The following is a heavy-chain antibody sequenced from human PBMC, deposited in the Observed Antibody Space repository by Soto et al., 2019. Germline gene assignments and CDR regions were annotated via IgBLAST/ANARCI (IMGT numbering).Heavy chain of an antibody. D-gene: IGHD4-17*01. V-gene: IGHV4-30-4*01. CDR1: GGSINSGDYY. CDR3: ARAKGLVTVTTSWFDP. CDR2: IYYSGST. Sequence: QVQLQESGPGLVKPSQTLSLTCTVSGGSINSGDYYWSWIRQPPGKGLEWIGYIYYSGSTYYNRSLKSRVSISADTSKNQFSLKLSSVTAADTAVYYCARAKGLVTVTTSWFDPWGQGTLVTVSS. J-gene: IGHJ5*02.